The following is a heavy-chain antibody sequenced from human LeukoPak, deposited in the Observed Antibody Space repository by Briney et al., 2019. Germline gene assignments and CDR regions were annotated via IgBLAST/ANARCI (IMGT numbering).Heavy chain of an antibody. V-gene: IGHV3-48*02. CDR2: ISSSSSTI. D-gene: IGHD6-13*01. J-gene: IGHJ4*02. CDR3: AREVAAAGTYVFDY. Sequence: KGXXXVSYISSSSSTIYYADSGKGRFTISRGNAKNSLYLQMNRLRDEDTAVYYCAREVAAAGTYVFDYWGQGTLVTVSS.